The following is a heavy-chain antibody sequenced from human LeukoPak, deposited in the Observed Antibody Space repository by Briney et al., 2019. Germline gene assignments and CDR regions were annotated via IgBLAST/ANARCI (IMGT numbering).Heavy chain of an antibody. CDR1: GFPFSSYN. D-gene: IGHD6-19*01. CDR3: ARWGAVAGTGFDY. J-gene: IGHJ4*02. CDR2: VSSSNSYT. V-gene: IGHV3-21*01. Sequence: GGSLRLSCAASGFPFSSYNMKWVRQAAGKGREWVSSVSSSNSYTYYADSVKVRFTISRDNAKNSLYLQMNSLRDEDTAVYYCARWGAVAGTGFDYWGQGTLVTVSS.